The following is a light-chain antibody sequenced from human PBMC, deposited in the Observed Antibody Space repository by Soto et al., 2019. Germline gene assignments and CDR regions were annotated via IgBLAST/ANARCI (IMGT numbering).Light chain of an antibody. V-gene: IGKV3-20*01. CDR1: QSVSRSY. J-gene: IGKJ1*01. Sequence: EIVLRQSPGTLSLSPGDRATLSCRASQSVSRSYLGWYQQKPGQAPRLLMYRASIRAAGVPDRFSGSGSGTEFTLTISRLEPEDFTVYYCHHYETFGQGTK. CDR2: RAS. CDR3: HHYET.